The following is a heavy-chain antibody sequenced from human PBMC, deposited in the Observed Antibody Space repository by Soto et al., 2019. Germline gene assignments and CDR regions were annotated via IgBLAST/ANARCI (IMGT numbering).Heavy chain of an antibody. CDR2: ISGSGGNT. CDR3: AKDHRYCNSGNCYPRVGY. D-gene: IGHD2-2*01. J-gene: IGHJ4*02. CDR1: GFTFSTYA. Sequence: PGGSLRLSCEGSGFTFSTYAMSWIRQAPGKGPEWVSAISGSGGNTYYADSVKGRFTISRDNSRNTLYLQMDSLRAEDTAIYYCAKDHRYCNSGNCYPRVGYWGRGTLVTVSS. V-gene: IGHV3-23*01.